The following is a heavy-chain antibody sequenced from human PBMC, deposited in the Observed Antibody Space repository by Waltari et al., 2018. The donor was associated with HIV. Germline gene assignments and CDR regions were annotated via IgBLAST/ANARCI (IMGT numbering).Heavy chain of an antibody. CDR1: GGSISSYY. CDR3: ARGSGVYYDRPSLDY. V-gene: IGHV4-59*08. J-gene: IGHJ4*02. Sequence: QVQLQESGPGLVKPSETLSLTCTVSGGSISSYYWSWIRQPPGKGLEWIGYIYYSGSTNYNPSLKSRVTISVDTSKNQFSLKLSSVTAADTAVYYCARGSGVYYDRPSLDYWGQGTLVTVSS. D-gene: IGHD3-22*01. CDR2: IYYSGST.